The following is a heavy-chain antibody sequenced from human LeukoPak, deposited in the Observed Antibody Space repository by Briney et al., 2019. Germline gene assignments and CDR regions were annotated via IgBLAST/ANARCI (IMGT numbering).Heavy chain of an antibody. V-gene: IGHV3-48*04. CDR1: GFTFSSYS. D-gene: IGHD6-6*01. CDR3: ARDDSSSDDAFDI. J-gene: IGHJ3*02. Sequence: PGGSLRLSCAASGFTFSSYSMNWVRQAPGKGLEWVSFISSSSSTIYYADSVKGRFTISRDNAKNSLYLQMNSLRAEDTAVYYCARDDSSSDDAFDIWGQGTTVTVSS. CDR2: ISSSSSTI.